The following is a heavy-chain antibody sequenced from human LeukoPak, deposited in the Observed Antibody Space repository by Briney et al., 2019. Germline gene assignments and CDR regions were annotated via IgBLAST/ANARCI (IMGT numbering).Heavy chain of an antibody. CDR3: ARDSLLWFGELLYFSY. V-gene: IGHV3-66*01. J-gene: IGHJ4*02. CDR1: GFTFSSYA. Sequence: GGSLRLSCAASGFTFSSYAMSWVRQAPGKGLEWVSVIYSGGSTYYADSVKGRFTISRDNSKNTLYLQMNSLRAEDTAVYYCARDSLLWFGELLYFSYWGQGTLVTVSS. CDR2: IYSGGST. D-gene: IGHD3-10*01.